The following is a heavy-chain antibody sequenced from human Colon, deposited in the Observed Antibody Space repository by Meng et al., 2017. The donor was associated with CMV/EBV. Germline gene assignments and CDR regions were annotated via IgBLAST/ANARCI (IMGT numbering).Heavy chain of an antibody. CDR2: IYQDGRQ. Sequence: GESLKTFCSASGFIFSAFSMNWVRQPPSKGLEWVSIIYQDGRQFYADPVKSRFTISRDNSRDTVYLQMTDLRADDTATYFCAKDWTQDGLFTFDFWGRGTVVTVSS. D-gene: IGHD1-1*01. CDR3: AKDWTQDGLFTFDF. J-gene: IGHJ4*02. CDR1: GFIFSAFS. V-gene: IGHV3-23*03.